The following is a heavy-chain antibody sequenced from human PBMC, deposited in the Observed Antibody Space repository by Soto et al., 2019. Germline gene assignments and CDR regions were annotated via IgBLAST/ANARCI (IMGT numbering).Heavy chain of an antibody. CDR1: GGTFSSYS. J-gene: IGHJ3*02. CDR2: IIPIFGTA. D-gene: IGHD3-22*01. Sequence: ASVNVSCKSSGGTFSSYSISWVRQAPGQGLECMGGIIPIFGTANYAQKFQGRVTITADKSTSTAYMELSSLRSEDTAVYYCARDRSRRYYDSSGYLAGAFDIWGQGTMVTVSS. V-gene: IGHV1-69*06. CDR3: ARDRSRRYYDSSGYLAGAFDI.